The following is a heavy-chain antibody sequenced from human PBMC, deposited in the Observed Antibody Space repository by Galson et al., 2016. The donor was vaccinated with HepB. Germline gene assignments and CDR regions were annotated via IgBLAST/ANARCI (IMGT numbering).Heavy chain of an antibody. D-gene: IGHD4-11*01. CDR3: ARSDFYSRDAYFDP. Sequence: SETLSLTCTVSGASVTTYYWNWIRQSAGKPLEWLGRLYPPESANYNRGGGSRVGGSGEGAEKEFYLKLTSVTAADTAMYYCARSDFYSRDAYFDPWGQGILVIVSS. CDR1: GASVTTYY. V-gene: IGHV4-4*07. CDR2: LYPPESA. J-gene: IGHJ5*02.